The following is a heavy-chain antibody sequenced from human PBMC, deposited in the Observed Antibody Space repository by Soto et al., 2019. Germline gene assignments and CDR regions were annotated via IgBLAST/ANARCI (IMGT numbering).Heavy chain of an antibody. J-gene: IGHJ5*02. CDR3: ARHRSLYNWFDP. CDR1: VGSISSSSYY. CDR2: IYYSGST. Sequence: QLQLQESGPGLVKPSETLSLTCTVSVGSISSSSYYWGWIRQPPGKGLEWIGSIYYSGSTYYNPSLTRRASIPVDTSKTQFSLNLSSVTAADTAVYSCARHRSLYNWFDPWGQGTLVTVSS. V-gene: IGHV4-39*01.